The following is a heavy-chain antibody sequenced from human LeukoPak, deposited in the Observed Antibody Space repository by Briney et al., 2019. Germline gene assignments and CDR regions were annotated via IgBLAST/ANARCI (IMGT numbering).Heavy chain of an antibody. CDR2: IYYSGST. V-gene: IGHV4-30-4*01. CDR3: ARAVVVAATRWFDP. D-gene: IGHD2-15*01. Sequence: PSGTLSLTCTVSGGSISSGDYYWSWIRQPPGKGLEWIGYIYYSGSTYYNPSLKSRVTISVDTSKNQFSLKLSSVTAADTAVYYCARAVVVAATRWFDPWGQGTLVTVSS. J-gene: IGHJ5*02. CDR1: GGSISSGDYY.